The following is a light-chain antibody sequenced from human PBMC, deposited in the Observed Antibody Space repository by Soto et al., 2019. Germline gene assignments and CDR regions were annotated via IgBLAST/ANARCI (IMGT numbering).Light chain of an antibody. V-gene: IGLV2-11*01. CDR1: SSDVGGDNY. J-gene: IGLJ1*01. CDR2: DVS. Sequence: QSALTQPRSVSGSPGQSVTISCTGTSSDVGGDNYVSWYQQHPGKAPKLMIHDVSKRPSGVPDRFSGSKSGNTASLTISGLQAEDEADYYCCSYAGSYTGVFGTGTKVTVL. CDR3: CSYAGSYTGV.